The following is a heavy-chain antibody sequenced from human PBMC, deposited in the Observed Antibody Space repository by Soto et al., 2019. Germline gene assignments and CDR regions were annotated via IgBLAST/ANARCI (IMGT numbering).Heavy chain of an antibody. CDR1: GFTFSSYS. Sequence: GGSLRLSCAASGFTFSSYSMNWVRQAPGKGLEWVSSISSSSSYIYYADSVKGRFTISRDNAKNSLYLQMNSLRAEDTAVYYCARGWEDIVVVPAANWFDPWGQGTLVTVSS. CDR3: ARGWEDIVVVPAANWFDP. CDR2: ISSSSSYI. J-gene: IGHJ5*02. D-gene: IGHD2-2*01. V-gene: IGHV3-21*01.